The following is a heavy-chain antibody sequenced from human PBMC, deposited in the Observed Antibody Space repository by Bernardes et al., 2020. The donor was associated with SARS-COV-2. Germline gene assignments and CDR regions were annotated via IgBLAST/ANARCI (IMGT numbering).Heavy chain of an antibody. CDR3: ARVGLGVVVVPAATHYYYYGMDV. D-gene: IGHD2-2*01. J-gene: IGHJ6*02. CDR2: IKQDGSEK. Sequence: GGSLRLSCAASGFTFSSYWMSWVRQAPGKGLEWVANIKQDGSEKYYVDSVKGRFTISRDNAKNSLYLQMNSLRAEDTAVYYCARVGLGVVVVPAATHYYYYGMDVWGQGTTVTVSS. CDR1: GFTFSSYW. V-gene: IGHV3-7*01.